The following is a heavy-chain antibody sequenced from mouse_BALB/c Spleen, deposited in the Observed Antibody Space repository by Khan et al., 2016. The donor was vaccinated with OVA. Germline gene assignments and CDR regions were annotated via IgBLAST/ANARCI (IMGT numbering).Heavy chain of an antibody. CDR3: VRDGAYDRNDGGFAY. Sequence: VQLQQSGAELARPGASVKMSCKASGYTFTSYTIHWIKLRPGQGLEWIGYINPNNGYTNYNQKFKDKATLTADKSSTTVYMQLSSLTSDDSAVYNCVRDGAYDRNDGGFAYWGQGTLVTVSA. D-gene: IGHD2-14*01. CDR2: INPNNGYT. J-gene: IGHJ3*01. CDR1: GYTFTSYT. V-gene: IGHV1-4*01.